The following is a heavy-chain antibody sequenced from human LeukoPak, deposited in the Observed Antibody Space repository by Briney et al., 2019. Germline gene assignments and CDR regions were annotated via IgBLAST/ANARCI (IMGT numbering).Heavy chain of an antibody. CDR2: ISSSSSYI. Sequence: GGSLRLSCAASGFTFSSYSMNWVRQVPGKGLEWVSSISSSSSYIYYADSVKGRFTISRDNAKNSLYLQMNSLRAEDTAVYYCARGGPQTGTTWYMDVWGKGTTVTVSS. J-gene: IGHJ6*03. CDR3: ARGGPQTGTTWYMDV. CDR1: GFTFSSYS. V-gene: IGHV3-21*01. D-gene: IGHD1-1*01.